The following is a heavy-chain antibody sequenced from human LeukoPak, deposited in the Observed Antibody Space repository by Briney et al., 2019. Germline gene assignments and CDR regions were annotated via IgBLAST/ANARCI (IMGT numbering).Heavy chain of an antibody. CDR2: INPNSGGT. J-gene: IGHJ6*03. V-gene: IGHV1-2*02. CDR3: ARSRRDIAAAGDYYYMDV. CDR1: GYTFTGYY. D-gene: IGHD6-13*01. Sequence: ASVKVSCKASGYTFTGYYMHWVRQAPGQGLEWMGWINPNSGGTNYAQKFQGRVTVTRDTSISTAYMELSRLRSDDTAVYYCARSRRDIAAAGDYYYMDVWGKGTTVTVSS.